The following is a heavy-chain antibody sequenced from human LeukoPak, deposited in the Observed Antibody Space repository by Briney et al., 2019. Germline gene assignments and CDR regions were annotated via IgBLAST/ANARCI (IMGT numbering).Heavy chain of an antibody. J-gene: IGHJ4*02. CDR2: ISSSSTI. CDR3: ARDLPPGSSGWYLGY. V-gene: IGHV3-48*02. CDR1: GFTFSSYS. D-gene: IGHD6-19*01. Sequence: GGSLRLSCAASGFTFSSYSMNWVRPAPGKGLEWVSYISSSSTIYYADSVKGRFTISRDNAKNSLYLQMNSLRDEDTAVYYCARDLPPGSSGWYLGYWGQGTLVTVSS.